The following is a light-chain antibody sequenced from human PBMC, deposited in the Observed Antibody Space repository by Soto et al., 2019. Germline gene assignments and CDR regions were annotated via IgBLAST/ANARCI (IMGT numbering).Light chain of an antibody. V-gene: IGKV3-15*01. J-gene: IGKJ1*01. CDR1: QSVSSN. Sequence: EIVLTHSPATLSVSPGERATLSCRASQSVSSNLAWYQQKPGQAPRLLIYGASTRATGIPARFSGSGSGTEFTLTISSLQSEDFAVYYCQQYNNWPPATFGQGTKVDI. CDR3: QQYNNWPPAT. CDR2: GAS.